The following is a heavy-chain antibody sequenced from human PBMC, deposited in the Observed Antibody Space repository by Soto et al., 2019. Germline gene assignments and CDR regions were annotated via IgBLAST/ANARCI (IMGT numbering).Heavy chain of an antibody. CDR2: INPNSGGT. CDR1: GYTFTGYY. Sequence: ASEKVSCKASGYTFTGYYMHWVRQAPGQGLEWMGWINPNSGGTNYAQKFQGRVTMTRDTSISTAYMELSRLRSDDTAVYYCASCYSRSYGMDVWGQGTTVTVSS. D-gene: IGHD6-13*01. CDR3: ASCYSRSYGMDV. V-gene: IGHV1-2*02. J-gene: IGHJ6*02.